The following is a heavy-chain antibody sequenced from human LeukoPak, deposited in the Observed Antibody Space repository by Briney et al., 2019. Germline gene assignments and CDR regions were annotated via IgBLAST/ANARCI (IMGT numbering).Heavy chain of an antibody. CDR1: GYTFTSYD. Sequence: ASVKVSCKASGYTFTSYDINWVRQATGQGLEWMGWMNPNSGNTGYAQKFQGRVTMTRNTSISTAYMELSSLRSEDTAVYYCARDEGIVVVPAAIRGEYNRFDPWGQGTLVTVSS. CDR2: MNPNSGNT. D-gene: IGHD2-2*02. CDR3: ARDEGIVVVPAAIRGEYNRFDP. V-gene: IGHV1-8*01. J-gene: IGHJ5*02.